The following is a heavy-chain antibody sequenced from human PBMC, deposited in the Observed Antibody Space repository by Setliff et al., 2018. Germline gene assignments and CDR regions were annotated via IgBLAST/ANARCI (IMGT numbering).Heavy chain of an antibody. V-gene: IGHV4-34*01. CDR3: ARDRQYCSSTSCYTSYFYYYAMDI. J-gene: IGHJ6*02. Sequence: SEPLSLTCGGYGGSISDYYWSWIRQPPGKGLEWIGEINHSGSTNYNPSLKSRVTISLDTSRNQVSLKLSSVTAADTAVYYCARDRQYCSSTSCYTSYFYYYAMDIWGQGTTVTVSS. D-gene: IGHD2-2*02. CDR1: GGSISDYY. CDR2: INHSGST.